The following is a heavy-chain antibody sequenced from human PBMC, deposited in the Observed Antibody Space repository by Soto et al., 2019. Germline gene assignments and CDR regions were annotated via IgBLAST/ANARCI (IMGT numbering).Heavy chain of an antibody. CDR3: AKDRGYFDWLLPYVYYYYGMDV. D-gene: IGHD3-9*01. CDR1: GFTFSSYG. Sequence: GGSLRLSCAASGFTFSSYGMHWVRQAPGKGLEWVAVISYDGSNKYYADSVKGRFTISRDNSKNTLYLQMNSLRAEDTAVYYCAKDRGYFDWLLPYVYYYYGMDVWGQGTTVTVSS. V-gene: IGHV3-30*18. CDR2: ISYDGSNK. J-gene: IGHJ6*02.